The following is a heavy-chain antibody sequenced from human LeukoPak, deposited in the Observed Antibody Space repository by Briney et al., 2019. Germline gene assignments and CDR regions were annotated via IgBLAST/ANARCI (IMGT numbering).Heavy chain of an antibody. J-gene: IGHJ5*02. D-gene: IGHD3-10*01. CDR3: ARGGVRGVIQQKWFHP. CDR1: GHSIRSGGYS. V-gene: IGHV4-30-2*01. CDR2: IYHSGST. Sequence: TSQTLSLTCAVSGHSIRSGGYSWSWIRQPPGKGLEWIGYIYHSGSTYYNPSLKSRVTISVDRSKNQFALKLSSVTAADTAVYYCARGGVRGVIQQKWFHPWGQGTLVSVSS.